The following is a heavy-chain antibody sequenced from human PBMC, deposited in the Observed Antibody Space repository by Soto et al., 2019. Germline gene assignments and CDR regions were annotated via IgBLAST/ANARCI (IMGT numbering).Heavy chain of an antibody. CDR1: GFTFSSYA. D-gene: IGHD5-12*01. J-gene: IGHJ6*02. CDR2: ISGSGGST. CDR3: AKTFRRDGYNSWYYYYGMDV. Sequence: EVQLLESGGGLVQPGGSLRLSCAASGFTFSSYAMSWVRQAPGKGLEWVSAISGSGGSTYYADSVKGRFTISRDNSKNTLYLQMNSLRAEDTAVYYCAKTFRRDGYNSWYYYYGMDVWGQGTTVTVSS. V-gene: IGHV3-23*01.